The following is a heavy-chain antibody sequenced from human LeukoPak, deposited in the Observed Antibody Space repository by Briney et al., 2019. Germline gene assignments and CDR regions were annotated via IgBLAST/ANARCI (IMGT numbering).Heavy chain of an antibody. CDR2: IYTSGST. D-gene: IGHD4-17*01. Sequence: SETLSLTCTVSGGSINIYYWSWIRQPAGKGLEWIGRIYTSGSTNYNPSLKTRVTLSVDTSKNQFSLMLSSVTAADTAVYYCARGPLTMTRGFDPWGQGTLVTVSS. CDR3: ARGPLTMTRGFDP. V-gene: IGHV4-4*07. CDR1: GGSINIYY. J-gene: IGHJ5*02.